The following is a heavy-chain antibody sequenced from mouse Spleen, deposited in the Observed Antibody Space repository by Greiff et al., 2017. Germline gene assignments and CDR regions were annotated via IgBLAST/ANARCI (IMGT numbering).Heavy chain of an antibody. CDR1: GYAFSSYW. J-gene: IGHJ4*01. Sequence: VKLQESGAELVKPGASVKISCKASGYAFSSYWMNWVKQRPGKGLEWIGQIYPGDGDTNYNGKFKGKATLTADKSSSTAYMQLSSLTSEDSAVYFCARRGSPYAMDYWGQGTSVTVSS. CDR2: IYPGDGDT. D-gene: IGHD1-1*02. V-gene: IGHV1-80*01. CDR3: ARRGSPYAMDY.